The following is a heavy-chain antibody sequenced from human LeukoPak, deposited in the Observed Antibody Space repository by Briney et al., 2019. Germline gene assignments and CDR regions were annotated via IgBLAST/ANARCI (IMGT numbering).Heavy chain of an antibody. CDR2: IYHSGST. V-gene: IGHV4-30-2*01. J-gene: IGHJ5*02. CDR1: GGSISSGGYY. CDR3: ARVGTIFGVVIANWFDP. Sequence: SQTLPLTCTVSGGSISSGGYYWSWIRQPPGKGLEWIGYIYHSGSTYYNPSLKSRVTISVDRSKNQFSLKLSSVTAADTAVYYCARVGTIFGVVIANWFDPWGQGTLVTVSS. D-gene: IGHD3-3*01.